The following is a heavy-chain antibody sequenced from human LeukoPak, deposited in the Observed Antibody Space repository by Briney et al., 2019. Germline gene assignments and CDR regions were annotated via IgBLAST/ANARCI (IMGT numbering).Heavy chain of an antibody. Sequence: GGSLRLSCAASGFTFSSYWLHWLRQAPGKGLTWVSRINSDRSRINYADSVKGRFTSSRDNAKNTLYLQMNSLRVEDAAVYFCARGGPVKSIYDPHWYDPWGQGTLVTVSS. D-gene: IGHD5/OR15-5a*01. CDR3: ARGGPVKSIYDPHWYDP. CDR2: INSDRSRI. CDR1: GFTFSSYW. V-gene: IGHV3-74*01. J-gene: IGHJ5*02.